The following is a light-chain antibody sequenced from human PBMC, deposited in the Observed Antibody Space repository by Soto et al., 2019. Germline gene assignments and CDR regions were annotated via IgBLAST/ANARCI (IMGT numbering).Light chain of an antibody. Sequence: QSALTQPASVSGSPGQSITISCTGTSSDVGSYNLVSWYQQHPGKAPKLMIYEGSKRPSGVSNRFSGSKSGSTASLTISGLQAEDDADYYCCSYAGSSTFLYVFGTGTKLTVL. CDR1: SSDVGSYNL. CDR2: EGS. J-gene: IGLJ1*01. V-gene: IGLV2-23*03. CDR3: CSYAGSSTFLYV.